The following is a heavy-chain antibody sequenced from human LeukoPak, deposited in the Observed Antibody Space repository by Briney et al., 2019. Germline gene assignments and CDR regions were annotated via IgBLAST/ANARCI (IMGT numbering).Heavy chain of an antibody. V-gene: IGHV4-59*08. J-gene: IGHJ6*02. Sequence: SETLSLTCTVSGGSISSYYWSWIRQPPGKGLEWIGYIYYRDTTNYNPSLKSRVIISVDTSKNQSSLKLSSVTAADTAVYYCARHLTYGPGGMDVWGQGTTVTVSS. CDR1: GGSISSYY. CDR2: IYYRDTT. D-gene: IGHD3-10*01. CDR3: ARHLTYGPGGMDV.